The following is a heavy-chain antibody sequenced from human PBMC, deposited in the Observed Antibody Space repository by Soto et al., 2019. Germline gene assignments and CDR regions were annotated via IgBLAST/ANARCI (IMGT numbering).Heavy chain of an antibody. D-gene: IGHD5-18*01. CDR3: ATDKGDSYGYGGY. CDR2: IVVGSGNT. J-gene: IGHJ4*02. CDR1: GFTFTNSA. V-gene: IGHV1-58*01. Sequence: ASVKVSCKASGFTFTNSAVQWVRQARGQRLEWIGWIVVGSGNTNYAQKFQARVTITRDMSTTTAYMELSSLRSEDTAVYYCATDKGDSYGYGGYWGQGTLVTVSS.